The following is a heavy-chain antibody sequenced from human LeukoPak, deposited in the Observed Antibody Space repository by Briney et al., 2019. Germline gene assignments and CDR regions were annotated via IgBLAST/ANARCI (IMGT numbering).Heavy chain of an antibody. V-gene: IGHV5-51*01. CDR3: ARHEGISVPGTNGFDS. J-gene: IGHJ4*02. Sequence: GESLKISCKGSGYSFTTYWIGGVRQLPGKGLEWMGIIYPGDADTRSSPSFEGQVTTSADTSFRTAYLQWSSLNASDTAMYYCARHEGISVPGTNGFDSWGQGTLVTVSP. D-gene: IGHD6-19*01. CDR1: GYSFTTYW. CDR2: IYPGDADT.